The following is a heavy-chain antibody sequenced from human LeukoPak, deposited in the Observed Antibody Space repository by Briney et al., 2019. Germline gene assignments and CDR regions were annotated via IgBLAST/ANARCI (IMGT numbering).Heavy chain of an antibody. Sequence: ASVKVSCKASGYTFTSYGISWVRQAPGQGLEWMGWISAYNGNTNYAQKLQGRVTMTTDTSTSTAYMKLRSLRSDDTAVYYCARGRGYYGSRIPFDYWGQGTLVTVSS. J-gene: IGHJ4*02. D-gene: IGHD3-22*01. CDR3: ARGRGYYGSRIPFDY. CDR2: ISAYNGNT. CDR1: GYTFTSYG. V-gene: IGHV1-18*01.